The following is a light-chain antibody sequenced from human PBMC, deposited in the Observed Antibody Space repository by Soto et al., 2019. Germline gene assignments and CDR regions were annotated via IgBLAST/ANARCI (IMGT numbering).Light chain of an antibody. V-gene: IGKV1-39*01. CDR3: QQNHNTPNT. J-gene: IGKJ4*01. Sequence: DIQMTQSPSSLSASVGDRVAITCRTSQSISTHLNWYQQKPGRPPKLLIYDASTLQGGVPSRFSGGGSGTDFTLTITSLQPEDFATYYCQQNHNTPNTFGGGTRVEI. CDR2: DAS. CDR1: QSISTH.